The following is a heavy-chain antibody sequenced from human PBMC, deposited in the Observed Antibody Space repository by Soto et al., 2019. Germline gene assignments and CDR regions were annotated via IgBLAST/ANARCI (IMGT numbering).Heavy chain of an antibody. V-gene: IGHV4-39*01. Sequence: SETLSLTCSVSGGSISSSSYYWGWIRQPPGKGLEWIGSIYYSGSTFYNTSLKSRVTIFLDTSKIHFSLKLSSVTAADTAVYYCVRHVERGYSYGMRIIDYWGQGTLVTVSS. J-gene: IGHJ4*02. CDR3: VRHVERGYSYGMRIIDY. CDR2: IYYSGST. CDR1: GGSISSSSYY. D-gene: IGHD5-18*01.